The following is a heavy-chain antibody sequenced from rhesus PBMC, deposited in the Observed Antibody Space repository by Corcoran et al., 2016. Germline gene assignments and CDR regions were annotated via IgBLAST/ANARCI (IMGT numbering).Heavy chain of an antibody. CDR3: ASQWGGSLDY. D-gene: IGHD1-44*02. CDR2: ISESGDIT. V-gene: IGHV3-100*02. CDR1: GFTFSSYE. Sequence: DVQLVESGGGLVKPGGSLRLSCVASGFTFSSYEMHWVRQAPGNGLEWVSVISESGDITYYSDSVKGRFTISRDNAKNSLFLQMNSLRAEDTAVYYCASQWGGSLDYWGQGVLATVSS. J-gene: IGHJ4*01.